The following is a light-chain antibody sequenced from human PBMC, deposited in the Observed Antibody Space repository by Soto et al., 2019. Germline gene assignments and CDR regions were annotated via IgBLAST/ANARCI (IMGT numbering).Light chain of an antibody. CDR1: QSVSRY. J-gene: IGKJ1*01. Sequence: ILLTQSPATLSLSPAERATLSSRASQSVSRYLAWYQHKVGQAPRLLIYDASSRATGIPARFSGSGSGTDFTLTISSLEPEDFAVYYCHQRSNWPWTFGQGTKVDIK. V-gene: IGKV3-11*01. CDR2: DAS. CDR3: HQRSNWPWT.